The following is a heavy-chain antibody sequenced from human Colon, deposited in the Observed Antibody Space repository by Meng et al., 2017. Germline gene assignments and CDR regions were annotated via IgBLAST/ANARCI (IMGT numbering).Heavy chain of an antibody. V-gene: IGHV4-31*03. Sequence: VQMQESGPGLVKPSETLSLTCSVSGASIRGGGYYWSWIRQVPGKGLDLIGYIYYSENTYYKPSLQSRAIISVDTSKNEFSLRLSSVSAADTAVYYCARRYGSGTYPFDFWGQGILVTSPQ. CDR3: ARRYGSGTYPFDF. D-gene: IGHD3-10*01. CDR2: IYYSENT. J-gene: IGHJ4*02. CDR1: GASIRGGGYY.